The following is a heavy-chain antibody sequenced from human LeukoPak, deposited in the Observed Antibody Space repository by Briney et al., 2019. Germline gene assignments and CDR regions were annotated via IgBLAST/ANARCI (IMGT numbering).Heavy chain of an antibody. CDR1: GFTFSSYW. CDR2: TNSDGKTT. D-gene: IGHD1-1*01. J-gene: IGHJ5*02. CDR3: ARALKGTGWFDP. Sequence: NPGGSLRLSCAASGFTFSSYWMHWVRHAPGKGLVWVSRTNSDGKTTRYADSAKGRFTISRDNAKNTLYLQMSSLRAADTAVYYCARALKGTGWFDPWGQGTLVTVSS. V-gene: IGHV3-74*01.